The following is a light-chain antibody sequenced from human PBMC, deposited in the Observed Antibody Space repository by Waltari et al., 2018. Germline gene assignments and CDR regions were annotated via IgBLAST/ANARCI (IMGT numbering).Light chain of an antibody. CDR3: QVWDNYSDHWV. Sequence: SYVLTQPPSLSVAPGKTARITCGGNNIGTRSVHWCQQKAGQAPVVVISYDNDRPSGIPERFSASNSGNMATLTSSRVEAGDEADYYCQVWDNYSDHWVFGGGTKLTVL. V-gene: IGLV3-21*04. J-gene: IGLJ3*02. CDR2: YDN. CDR1: NIGTRS.